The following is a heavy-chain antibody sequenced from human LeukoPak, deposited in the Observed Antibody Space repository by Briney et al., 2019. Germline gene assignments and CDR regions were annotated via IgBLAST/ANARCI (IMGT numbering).Heavy chain of an antibody. D-gene: IGHD1-7*01. CDR3: ARVSNYLDAFDI. CDR2: IYYSGST. Sequence: SETLSLTRTVSGGSISSYYWSWIRQPPGKGLEWIGYIYYSGSTNYNPSLKSRVTISVDTSKNQFSLKLSSVTAADTAVYYCARVSNYLDAFDIWGQGTMVTVSS. J-gene: IGHJ3*02. V-gene: IGHV4-59*01. CDR1: GGSISSYY.